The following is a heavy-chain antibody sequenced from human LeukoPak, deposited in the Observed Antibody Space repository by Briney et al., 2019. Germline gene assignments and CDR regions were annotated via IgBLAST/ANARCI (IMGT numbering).Heavy chain of an antibody. CDR3: ARFPSYFTMVRGLISAIDY. Sequence: SETLSLTCTVSGGSISSSSFYWGWIRQPPGKGLEWIGSIYYSGSTSYSPSLKSRVTMSVDTSTNQFSLKLSSVTAADTAVYYCARFPSYFTMVRGLISAIDYWGQGTLVTVSS. J-gene: IGHJ4*02. D-gene: IGHD3-10*01. CDR2: IYYSGST. V-gene: IGHV4-39*07. CDR1: GGSISSSSFY.